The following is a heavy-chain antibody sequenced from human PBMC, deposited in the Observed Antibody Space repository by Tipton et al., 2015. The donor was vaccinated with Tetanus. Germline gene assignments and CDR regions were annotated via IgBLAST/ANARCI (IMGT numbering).Heavy chain of an antibody. V-gene: IGHV3-33*07. Sequence: SLRLSCATSGFTFGNTGFFWVRQAPGKGLECVALIWSDGNTKYNVDSVKGRFTISRDSAENSVYLQMNSLRAEDTAVYYCARDPVLGIGTRWGQGTLVTVSS. CDR2: IWSDGNTK. CDR1: GFTFGNTG. D-gene: IGHD2-21*01. CDR3: ARDPVLGIGTR. J-gene: IGHJ4*02.